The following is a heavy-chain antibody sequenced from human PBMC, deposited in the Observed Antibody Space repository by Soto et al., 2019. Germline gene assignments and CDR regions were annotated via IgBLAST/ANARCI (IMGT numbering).Heavy chain of an antibody. CDR2: ISGSGGST. J-gene: IGHJ4*02. D-gene: IGHD4-17*01. CDR1: GFTFSSYA. V-gene: IGHV3-23*01. CDR3: AKDSIRWPDY. Sequence: EVQLLESGGGLVQPGGSLRLSCAASGFTFSSYAMSWVRQAPGKGLEWVSAISGSGGSTYYADSVKGRFTISRNNSTNTLYLKMNSLRAEDTAVYYCAKDSIRWPDYWGQGTLVTVSS.